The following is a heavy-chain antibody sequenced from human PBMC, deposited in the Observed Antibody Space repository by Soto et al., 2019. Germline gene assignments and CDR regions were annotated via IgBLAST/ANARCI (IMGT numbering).Heavy chain of an antibody. CDR2: ISSNGEKT. CDR3: VKSATIAAAATDYFDY. J-gene: IGHJ4*02. V-gene: IGHV3-64D*06. Sequence: GGSLRLSCSVSGFTFSRYAMRWVRQAPGKGLEYVSGISSNGEKTYYADPVKGRFTISRDNSKNTLYLQMGSLRGEDTALYHCVKSATIAAAATDYFDYWGQGTLVTVSS. CDR1: GFTFSRYA. D-gene: IGHD6-25*01.